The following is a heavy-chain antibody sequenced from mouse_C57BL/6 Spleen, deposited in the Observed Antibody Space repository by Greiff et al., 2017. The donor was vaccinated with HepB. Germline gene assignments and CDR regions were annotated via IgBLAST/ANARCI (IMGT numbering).Heavy chain of an antibody. CDR2: IHPNSGST. V-gene: IGHV1-64*01. CDR3: ATNYYGSSYHAMDY. CDR1: GYTFTSYW. Sequence: QVQLQQPGAELVKPGASVKLSCKASGYTFTSYWMHWVKQRPGQGLEWIGMIHPNSGSTNYNEKFKSKATLTVDKSSSTAYMQRSSLTSEDSAVYYCATNYYGSSYHAMDYWGQGTSVTVSS. J-gene: IGHJ4*01. D-gene: IGHD1-1*01.